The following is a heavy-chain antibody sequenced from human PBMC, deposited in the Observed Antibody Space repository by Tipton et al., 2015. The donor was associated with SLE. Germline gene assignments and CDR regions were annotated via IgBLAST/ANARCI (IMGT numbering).Heavy chain of an antibody. CDR3: ARDLAVDGFDY. V-gene: IGHV3-11*05. Sequence: SLRLSCAASGFTFSDYYMSWIRQAPGKGLEWVSYISSSSSYTNYADSVKGRFTISRDNAKNSLYLQMNSLRAEDTAVYYCARDLAVDGFDYWGQGTLVTVSS. D-gene: IGHD6-19*01. J-gene: IGHJ4*02. CDR2: ISSSSSYT. CDR1: GFTFSDYY.